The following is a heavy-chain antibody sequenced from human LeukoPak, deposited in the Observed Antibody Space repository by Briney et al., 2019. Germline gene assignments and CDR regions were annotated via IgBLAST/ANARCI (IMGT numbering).Heavy chain of an antibody. Sequence: SGGSLRLSCAASGFTFSSYAMHWVRQAPGKGLEWVAVISYDGSNKYYADSVKGRFTISRDNSKNTLYLQMNSLRAEDTAVYYCARDKIDRYYYGSGSYSNWFDPWGQGTLVTVSS. CDR2: ISYDGSNK. J-gene: IGHJ5*02. D-gene: IGHD3-10*01. CDR1: GFTFSSYA. V-gene: IGHV3-30-3*01. CDR3: ARDKIDRYYYGSGSYSNWFDP.